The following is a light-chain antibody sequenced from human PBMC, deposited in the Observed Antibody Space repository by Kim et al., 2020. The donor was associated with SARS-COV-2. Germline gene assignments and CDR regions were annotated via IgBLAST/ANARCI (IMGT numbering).Light chain of an antibody. CDR3: SSYASSRSYV. J-gene: IGLJ1*01. CDR1: SSDVGRYNY. CDR2: DVS. Sequence: GQSITISCTGTSSDVGRYNYVSWYQHRPGKAPQLMIYDVSERPSGVSNRFSGSKSGNTASLTISGLQAEDEANYYCSSYASSRSYVFGTGTKVTVL. V-gene: IGLV2-14*03.